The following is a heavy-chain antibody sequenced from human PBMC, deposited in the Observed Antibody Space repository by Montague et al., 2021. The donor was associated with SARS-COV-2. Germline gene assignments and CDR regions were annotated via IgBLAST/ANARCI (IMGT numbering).Heavy chain of an antibody. CDR3: ARAGGGSSYNYYGLDV. Sequence: SETLSLTCAVYDGSFSDYSWTWIRQPPGKGLEWIGDINHRGSTNYNPSLKSRATISVDTSKNQFSLTVGSVTAADTAVYYCARAGGGSSYNYYGLDVWGQGTTVTVSS. J-gene: IGHJ6*02. D-gene: IGHD2-15*01. CDR1: DGSFSDYS. V-gene: IGHV4-34*01. CDR2: INHRGST.